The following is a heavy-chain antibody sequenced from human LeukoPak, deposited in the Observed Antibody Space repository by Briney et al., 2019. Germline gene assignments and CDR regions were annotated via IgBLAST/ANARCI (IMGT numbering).Heavy chain of an antibody. CDR1: GYSFTSYW. D-gene: IGHD1-26*01. J-gene: IGHJ6*01. CDR3: ARHKGTEGGTQYLGGPDYYYYYGMDV. Sequence: GESLKISCKGSGYSFTSYWIGWVRPMPGKGLEWMGIIYPGDSDTRYSPSFQGQATISADKSIRTAYLQWSSLKASDTAMYYCARHKGTEGGTQYLGGPDYYYYYGMDVWGQGNTVTVSS. CDR2: IYPGDSDT. V-gene: IGHV5-51*01.